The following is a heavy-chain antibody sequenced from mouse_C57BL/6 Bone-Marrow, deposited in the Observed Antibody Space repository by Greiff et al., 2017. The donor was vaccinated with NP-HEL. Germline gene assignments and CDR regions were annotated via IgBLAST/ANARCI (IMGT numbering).Heavy chain of an antibody. CDR1: GFNIKDDY. CDR3: TTELGSY. Sequence: EVQLVESGAELVRPGASVKLSCTASGFNIKDDYMHWVKQRPEQGLEWIGWIDPENGDTEYASKFQGKATITADTSSNTAYLQLSSLTSEDTAVYYCTTELGSYWGQGTTLTVSS. V-gene: IGHV14-4*01. J-gene: IGHJ2*01. D-gene: IGHD4-1*01. CDR2: IDPENGDT.